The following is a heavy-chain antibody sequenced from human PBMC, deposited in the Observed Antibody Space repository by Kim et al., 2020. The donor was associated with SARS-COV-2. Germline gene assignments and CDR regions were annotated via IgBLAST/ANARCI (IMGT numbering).Heavy chain of an antibody. CDR1: GFTFSSYS. CDR2: ISSSSSYI. V-gene: IGHV3-21*01. J-gene: IGHJ4*02. Sequence: GGSLRLSCAASGFTFSSYSMNWVRQPPGKGLEWVSSISSSSSYIYYADSVKGRFTISRDNAKNSLYLQMNSLRAEDTAVYYCARGVYSSGRRFDYWGQGTLVTVSS. CDR3: ARGVYSSGRRFDY. D-gene: IGHD6-19*01.